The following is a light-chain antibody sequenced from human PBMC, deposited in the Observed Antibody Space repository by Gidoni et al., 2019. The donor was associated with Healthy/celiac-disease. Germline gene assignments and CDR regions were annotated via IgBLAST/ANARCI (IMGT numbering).Light chain of an antibody. CDR2: YTS. CDR3: LLSYSGAYV. CDR1: TVHVTRGHS. Sequence: QAEMTKAPSLTVSPGGTVNITCCSSTVHVTRGHSPYWFLQKPGQAPRTLIYYTSNKHSGTPARFSGSLLGGKSALTLSGAQPEDDAEYYCLLSYSGAYVLGTGTKVTVL. J-gene: IGLJ1*01. V-gene: IGLV7-46*01.